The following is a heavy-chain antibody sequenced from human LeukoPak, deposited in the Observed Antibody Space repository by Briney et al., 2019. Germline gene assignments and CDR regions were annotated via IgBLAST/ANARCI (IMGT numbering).Heavy chain of an antibody. V-gene: IGHV1-3*01. CDR3: ARAPRKEWELLPNAFDI. CDR2: INAGNGNT. Sequence: ASVKVSCKASGYTFTSYAMHWVRQAPGQRLEWMGWINAGNGNTKYSQKFQDRVTITRDTSASTAYMELSSLRSEDTAVYYCARAPRKEWELLPNAFDIWGQGTMVTVSS. CDR1: GYTFTSYA. D-gene: IGHD1-26*01. J-gene: IGHJ3*02.